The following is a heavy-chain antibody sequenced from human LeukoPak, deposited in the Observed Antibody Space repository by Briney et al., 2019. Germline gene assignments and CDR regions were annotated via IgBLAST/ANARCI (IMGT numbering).Heavy chain of an antibody. CDR3: ARGYDYDNNRYSTGYLNWFDP. CDR2: IYYSGST. V-gene: IGHV4-59*01. Sequence: SETLSLTCTVSGGSLSSSYWSWIRQPPGKGLEWIGPIYYSGSTNYNPSLKSRVTISLDTSKNQFSLKLTSVTAADTAVYYFARGYDYDNNRYSTGYLNWFDPWGQGTLVTVCS. D-gene: IGHD3-22*01. CDR1: GGSLSSSY. J-gene: IGHJ5*02.